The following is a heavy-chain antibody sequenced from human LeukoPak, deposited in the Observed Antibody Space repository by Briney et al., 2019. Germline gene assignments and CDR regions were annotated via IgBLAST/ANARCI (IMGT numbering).Heavy chain of an antibody. CDR3: AKPGEEDFWSGCHYFDY. Sequence: GGSLRLSCAASGFTFSSYAMSWVRQAPGKGLEWVSAISGSGGSTYYADSVKGRFTISRDNSKNTLYLQMNSLRAEDTAVYYCAKPGEEDFWSGCHYFDYWGQGTLVTVSS. CDR2: ISGSGGST. D-gene: IGHD3-3*01. J-gene: IGHJ4*02. V-gene: IGHV3-23*01. CDR1: GFTFSSYA.